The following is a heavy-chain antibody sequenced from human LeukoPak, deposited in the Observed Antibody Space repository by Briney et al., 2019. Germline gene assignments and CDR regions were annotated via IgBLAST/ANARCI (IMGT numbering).Heavy chain of an antibody. CDR3: ATTYYYDSSGYYYDNDY. CDR2: IYTSGST. Sequence: PSQTLSLTCTVSGGSISSGSYYWSWIRQPAGKGLEWIGRIYTSGSTNYNPSLKSRVTISVDTSKNQFSLKLSSVTAADTAVYYCATTYYYDSSGYYYDNDYWGQGTLVTVSS. CDR1: GGSISSGSYY. D-gene: IGHD3-22*01. V-gene: IGHV4-61*02. J-gene: IGHJ4*02.